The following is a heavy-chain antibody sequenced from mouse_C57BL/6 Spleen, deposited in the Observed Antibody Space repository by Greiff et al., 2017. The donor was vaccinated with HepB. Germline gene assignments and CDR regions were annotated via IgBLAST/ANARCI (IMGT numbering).Heavy chain of an antibody. J-gene: IGHJ2*01. CDR1: GYTFTSYW. Sequence: QVQLKQPGAELVKPGASVKMSCKASGYTFTSYWITWVKQRPGQGLEWIGDIYPGSGSTNYNEKFKSKATLTVDTSSSTAYMQLSSLTSEDSAVYYCAREGLLRVPYYFDYWGQGTTLTVSS. D-gene: IGHD1-1*01. V-gene: IGHV1-55*01. CDR3: AREGLLRVPYYFDY. CDR2: IYPGSGST.